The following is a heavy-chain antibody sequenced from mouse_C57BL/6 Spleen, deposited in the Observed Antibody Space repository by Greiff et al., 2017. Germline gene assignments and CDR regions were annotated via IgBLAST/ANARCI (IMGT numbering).Heavy chain of an antibody. CDR1: GYTFTSYW. Sequence: QVQLQQPGAELVKPGASVKVSCKASGYTFTSYWMHWVKQRPGQGLEWIGRIHPSDSDTNYNQTFKGKATLTVDKSSSTAYMQLSSLTSEDSAIYYCAIYGITTVVATDYWGQGTTLTVSS. CDR3: AIYGITTVVATDY. CDR2: IHPSDSDT. D-gene: IGHD1-1*01. V-gene: IGHV1-74*01. J-gene: IGHJ2*01.